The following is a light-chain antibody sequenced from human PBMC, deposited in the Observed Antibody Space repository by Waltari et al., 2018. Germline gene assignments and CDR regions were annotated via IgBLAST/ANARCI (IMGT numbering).Light chain of an antibody. CDR2: LGS. J-gene: IGKJ2*01. V-gene: IGKV1-39*01. CDR3: QQSYSAPYT. Sequence: DIQMTQSPSSLSASVGDRVTITCRASQTISNYLNWYQHRPGKAPILLISLGSNLQRGVPSRFSGSGSGTDFTLTISSLQPEDFATYFCQQSYSAPYTFGQGTKLEIK. CDR1: QTISNY.